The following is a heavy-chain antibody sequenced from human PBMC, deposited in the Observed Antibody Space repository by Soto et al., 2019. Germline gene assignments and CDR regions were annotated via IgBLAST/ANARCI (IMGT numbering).Heavy chain of an antibody. CDR3: ARVSLLTGDEKGFDY. Sequence: ASVKVSCKASGYTFTGYYMHWVRQAPGQGLEWMGWINPNSGGTNYAQKFQGWVTMTRDTSISTAYMELSRLRSDDTAVYYCARVSLLTGDEKGFDYWGQGLLVTVSS. CDR1: GYTFTGYY. CDR2: INPNSGGT. D-gene: IGHD7-27*01. V-gene: IGHV1-2*04. J-gene: IGHJ4*02.